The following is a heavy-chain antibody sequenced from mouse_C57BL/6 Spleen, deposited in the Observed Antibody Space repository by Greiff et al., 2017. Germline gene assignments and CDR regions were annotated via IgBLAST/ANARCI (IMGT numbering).Heavy chain of an antibody. D-gene: IGHD2-3*01. V-gene: IGHV1-42*01. CDR1: GYSFTGYY. CDR3: ARRWRGDWFAY. Sequence: VQLKQSGPELVKPGASVKISCKASGYSFTGYYMNWVKQSPEKSLEWIGEINPSTGGTTYNQKFKAKATLTVDKSSSTAYMQLKSLTSEDSAVYYCARRWRGDWFAYWGQGTLVTVSA. CDR2: INPSTGGT. J-gene: IGHJ3*01.